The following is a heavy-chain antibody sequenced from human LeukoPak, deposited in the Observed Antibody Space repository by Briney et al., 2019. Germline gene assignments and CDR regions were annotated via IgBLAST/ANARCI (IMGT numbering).Heavy chain of an antibody. CDR3: ARDGSAFYYYGSGSYPDY. V-gene: IGHV3-30-3*01. D-gene: IGHD3-10*01. J-gene: IGHJ4*02. CDR1: GFTFSSHA. CDR2: ISYDGSNK. Sequence: PGGSLRLSCAASGFTFSSHAMHWVRQAPGKGLEWVAVISYDGSNKYYADSVKGRFTISRDNSKNTLYLQMNSLRAEDTAVYYCARDGSAFYYYGSGSYPDYWGQGTLVTVSS.